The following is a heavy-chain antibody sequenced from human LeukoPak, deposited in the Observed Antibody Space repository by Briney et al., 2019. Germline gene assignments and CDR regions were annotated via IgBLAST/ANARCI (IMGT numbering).Heavy chain of an antibody. CDR2: ISSGSTYI. V-gene: IGHV3-21*01. CDR3: ARDGTPADHDY. Sequence: VGSLSLSCAASGFTFSGQSMNWVRQAPGKGLEWVSSISSGSTYIYYADSLKVRFTISRDNAKNSLYLQMTSLRAEDTDVYYCARDGTPADHDYWGQGTLVTVSS. D-gene: IGHD1-26*01. CDR1: GFTFSGQS. J-gene: IGHJ4*02.